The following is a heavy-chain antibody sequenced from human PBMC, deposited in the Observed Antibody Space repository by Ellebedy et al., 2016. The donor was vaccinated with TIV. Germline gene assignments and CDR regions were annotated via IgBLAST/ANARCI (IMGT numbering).Heavy chain of an antibody. CDR2: INQDGSRI. V-gene: IGHV3-7*03. CDR3: ARDGAYGDYSPGYYGMDV. Sequence: GGSLRLSCAASGFTFNSYWMSWVRQAPGKGLEWVANINQDGSRIYYVDSVKGRFSISRDNAKNSVFRRMNTLRVEDTAVYHCARDGAYGDYSPGYYGMDVWGQGTTVTVSS. CDR1: GFTFNSYW. D-gene: IGHD3-22*01. J-gene: IGHJ6*02.